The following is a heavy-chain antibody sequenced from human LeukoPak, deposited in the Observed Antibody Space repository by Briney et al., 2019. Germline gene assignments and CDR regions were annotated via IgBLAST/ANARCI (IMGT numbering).Heavy chain of an antibody. Sequence: GGSLRLSCAASGFTFDDYAMHWVRQAPGKGLEWVSLIYNTGSTYYADSVRGRFTISRDNSKNTLYLQMNSLRAEDTAVYYCAKEGPGGDDFWSGYYWGQGTLVTVSS. V-gene: IGHV3-53*01. CDR1: GFTFDDYA. D-gene: IGHD3-3*01. CDR2: IYNTGST. J-gene: IGHJ4*02. CDR3: AKEGPGGDDFWSGYY.